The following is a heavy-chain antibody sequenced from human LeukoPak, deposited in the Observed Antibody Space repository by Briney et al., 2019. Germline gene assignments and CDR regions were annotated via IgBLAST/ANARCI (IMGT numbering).Heavy chain of an antibody. CDR2: VHQTGSP. CDR3: AMLRLGELSLLANAYDI. CDR1: GSSVNSDQY. V-gene: IGHV4-38-2*01. Sequence: PSETLSLTCDVSGSSVNSDQYWGWMRHSPGAGLEWIGSVHQTGSPYYNPSLGSRVSLSIDSTKNSFSLRLTSVTAADTGVYYCAMLRLGELSLLANAYDIWGQGTMVIVPS. D-gene: IGHD3-16*02. J-gene: IGHJ3*02.